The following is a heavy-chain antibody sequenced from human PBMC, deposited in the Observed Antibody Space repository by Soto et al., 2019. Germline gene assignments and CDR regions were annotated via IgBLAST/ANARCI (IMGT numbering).Heavy chain of an antibody. D-gene: IGHD2-15*01. Sequence: GASVKVSCKASGYTFTGYFMHWVRQAPGQGLEWVGWINPNTGVTNYAQKFQGRVTMTRDTSISTAYMEPSRLRSDDTAVYYCARSAATVGLRTGIDYWGQGTLVTSPQ. CDR2: INPNTGVT. V-gene: IGHV1-2*02. CDR3: ARSAATVGLRTGIDY. J-gene: IGHJ4*02. CDR1: GYTFTGYF.